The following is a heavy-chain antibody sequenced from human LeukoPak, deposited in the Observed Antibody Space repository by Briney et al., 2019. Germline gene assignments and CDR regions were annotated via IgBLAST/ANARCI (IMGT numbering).Heavy chain of an antibody. Sequence: SEALSLTCAVSGGSISSGGYCWSWIRQPPGKGLEWIGYIYHSGSTYYNPSLKRRVTISVDGSKNQFSLKLSSVTAADAAVYYCARTSGLGTSIDYWGQGTLVTVSS. CDR3: ARTSGLGTSIDY. V-gene: IGHV4-30-2*01. J-gene: IGHJ4*02. CDR1: GGSISSGGYC. D-gene: IGHD3-22*01. CDR2: IYHSGST.